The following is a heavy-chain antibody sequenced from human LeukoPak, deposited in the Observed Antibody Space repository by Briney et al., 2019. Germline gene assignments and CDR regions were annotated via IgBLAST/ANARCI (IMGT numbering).Heavy chain of an antibody. CDR2: IYHSGST. V-gene: IGHV4-30-2*01. CDR3: ARERSVRGVPVANWFDP. J-gene: IGHJ5*02. D-gene: IGHD3-10*01. CDR1: GGSISSGGYS. Sequence: PSQTLSLTCAVSGGSISSGGYSWRWIRQPPGKGLEWIGYIYHSGSTYYNPSLKSRVTISVDRSKNQFSLKLSSVTAADTAVYYCARERSVRGVPVANWFDPWGQGTLVTVSS.